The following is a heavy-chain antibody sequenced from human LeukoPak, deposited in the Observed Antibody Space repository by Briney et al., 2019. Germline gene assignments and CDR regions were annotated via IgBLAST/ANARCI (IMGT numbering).Heavy chain of an antibody. Sequence: GRSLRLSCAASGFTFSSYGMHWVRQAPGKGLEWVAVIWYDGSNKYYADSVKGRFTISRDNSKNTLYLQMNSLRAEDTAVYYCASPIAVAGIAPNAGFDYWGQGTLVTVSS. V-gene: IGHV3-33*01. D-gene: IGHD6-19*01. CDR3: ASPIAVAGIAPNAGFDY. CDR2: IWYDGSNK. J-gene: IGHJ4*02. CDR1: GFTFSSYG.